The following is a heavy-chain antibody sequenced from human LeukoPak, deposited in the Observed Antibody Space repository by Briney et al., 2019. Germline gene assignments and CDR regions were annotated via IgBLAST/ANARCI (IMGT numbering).Heavy chain of an antibody. CDR3: ARVLRGVVVTRSFHYMDV. D-gene: IGHD2-21*02. Sequence: SVKVSCKASGYTFTSYYMHWVRQAPGQGLEWMGGIIPIFGTANYAQKFQGRVTITADKSTSTAYMELSSLGSEDTAVYYCARVLRGVVVTRSFHYMDVWGKGTTVTVSS. CDR1: GYTFTSYY. V-gene: IGHV1-69*06. J-gene: IGHJ6*03. CDR2: IIPIFGTA.